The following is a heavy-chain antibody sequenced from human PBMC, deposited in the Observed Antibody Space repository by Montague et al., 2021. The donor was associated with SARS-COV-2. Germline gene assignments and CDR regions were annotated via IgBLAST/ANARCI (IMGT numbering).Heavy chain of an antibody. CDR2: ISSSSSYI. J-gene: IGHJ5*02. Sequence: SLRLSWAASGFTFSSYSMNWVRQAPGKGLEWASSISSSSSYIYYADSVKGRFTISRDNAKNSLYLQMNSLRAEDTAVYYCARDDYVWGSYRYSRYNWFDPWGQGTLVTVSS. CDR1: GFTFSSYS. CDR3: ARDDYVWGSYRYSRYNWFDP. V-gene: IGHV3-21*01. D-gene: IGHD3-16*02.